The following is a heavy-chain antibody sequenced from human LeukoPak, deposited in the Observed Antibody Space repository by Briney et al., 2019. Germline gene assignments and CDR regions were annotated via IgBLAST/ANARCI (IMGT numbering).Heavy chain of an antibody. Sequence: GRSLRLSCAASGFTFSTYGMHWVRRAPGKGLEWVALIWYDGSNKYYADSVKGRFAISRDNSKNTLYLQMNSLRAEDTAVYYCARPYCTSTSCSHYYYGLDVWGQGTTVTVSS. CDR3: ARPYCTSTSCSHYYYGLDV. J-gene: IGHJ6*02. V-gene: IGHV3-33*01. CDR2: IWYDGSNK. D-gene: IGHD2-2*01. CDR1: GFTFSTYG.